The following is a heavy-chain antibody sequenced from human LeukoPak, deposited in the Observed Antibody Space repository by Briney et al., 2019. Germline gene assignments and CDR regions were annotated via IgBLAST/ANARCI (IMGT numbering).Heavy chain of an antibody. J-gene: IGHJ6*02. Sequence: AASVKVSCKASGGTFSSYTISWVRQAPGQGLEWMGRIIPILGIANYAQKFQGRVTITADKSTSTAYMELSSLRSEDTAVYYCARDGVVRPPDCSSTSCPYNNYYYGMDVWGQGTTVTVSS. D-gene: IGHD2-2*01. CDR2: IIPILGIA. V-gene: IGHV1-69*02. CDR1: GGTFSSYT. CDR3: ARDGVVRPPDCSSTSCPYNNYYYGMDV.